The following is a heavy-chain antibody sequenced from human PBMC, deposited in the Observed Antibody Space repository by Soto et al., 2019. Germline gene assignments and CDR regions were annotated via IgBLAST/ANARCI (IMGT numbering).Heavy chain of an antibody. V-gene: IGHV3-23*01. CDR1: GSTFSSYA. Sequence: GGSLRLSCAASGSTFSSYAMSWVRQAPGKGLGWVPAISGSGGNTYYADSVKGRFTISRDNSKNTLYLQMNSLRAEDTAVYACAKGGVASSSWYRNAFDIWGQGTMVTVSS. J-gene: IGHJ3*02. CDR3: AKGGVASSSWYRNAFDI. D-gene: IGHD6-13*01. CDR2: ISGSGGNT.